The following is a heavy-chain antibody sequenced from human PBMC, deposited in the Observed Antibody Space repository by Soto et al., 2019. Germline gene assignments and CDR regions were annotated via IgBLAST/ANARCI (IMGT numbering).Heavy chain of an antibody. D-gene: IGHD3-10*01. V-gene: IGHV4-39*01. CDR1: GGSISSSSYY. J-gene: IGHJ5*02. CDR3: ARYKVSGAWFDP. CDR2: IYYSGST. Sequence: QLQLQESGPGLVKPSETLSLTCTVSGGSISSSSYYWGWIRQPPGKGLEWIGSIYYSGSTYYNPSLKSRVTISVDTPKNQFPLKLSSVTAADTAVYYCARYKVSGAWFDPWGQGTLVTVSS.